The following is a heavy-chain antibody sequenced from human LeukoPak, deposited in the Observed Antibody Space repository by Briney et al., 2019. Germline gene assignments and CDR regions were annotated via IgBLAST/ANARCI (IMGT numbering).Heavy chain of an antibody. Sequence: PGGSLRLSCAASGFTFSTYWMSWVRQAPGRGLEWVANIKQDGSDKYYVDSVKGRFTISRDNAKNSLYLQMNSLRAEDTAVYYCARDKIVGPTNFDFWGQGTLVTVSS. J-gene: IGHJ4*02. CDR2: IKQDGSDK. D-gene: IGHD1-26*01. V-gene: IGHV3-7*01. CDR3: ARDKIVGPTNFDF. CDR1: GFTFSTYW.